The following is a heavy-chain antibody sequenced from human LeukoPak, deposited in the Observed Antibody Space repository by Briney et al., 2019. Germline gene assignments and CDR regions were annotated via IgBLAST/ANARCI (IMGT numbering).Heavy chain of an antibody. J-gene: IGHJ4*02. CDR3: ARVASVGATRALDY. V-gene: IGHV4-59*01. D-gene: IGHD1-26*01. Sequence: SGTLSLTCTVSGGSITSDYWSWIRQPPGKGLESIAYIYYSGSTNYNPSLKSRVTISVDTSKNQFSLKLSSVTAADTAVYYCARVASVGATRALDYWGQGTLVTVHS. CDR2: IYYSGST. CDR1: GGSITSDY.